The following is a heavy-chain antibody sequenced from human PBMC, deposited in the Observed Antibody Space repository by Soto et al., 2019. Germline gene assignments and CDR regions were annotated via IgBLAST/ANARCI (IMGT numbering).Heavy chain of an antibody. CDR3: AKVYSSYRTYHNYYYYGMDV. J-gene: IGHJ6*02. V-gene: IGHV3-23*01. CDR2: ISGSGGST. D-gene: IGHD5-18*01. CDR1: GFTFSSYA. Sequence: GGSLRLSCAASGFTFSSYAMSWVRQAPGKGLEWVSAISGSGGSTYYADSVKGRFTISRDNSKNTLYLQMNSLRAEDTAVYYCAKVYSSYRTYHNYYYYGMDVWGQGTTVTVSS.